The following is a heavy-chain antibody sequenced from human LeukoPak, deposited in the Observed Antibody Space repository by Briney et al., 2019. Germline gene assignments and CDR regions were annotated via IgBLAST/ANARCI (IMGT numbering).Heavy chain of an antibody. CDR2: ISGSGGST. CDR1: GFTFSSYA. V-gene: IGHV3-23*01. D-gene: IGHD1-1*01. CDR3: ARRPGLERYYYDY. Sequence: GGSLRLSCAASGFTFSSYAMSWVRQAPGKGLQWVSTISGSGGSTYYADSVKGRFTISRDNSKNTLYLQMNSLRAEDTAVYYCARRPGLERYYYDYWGQGTLVTVSS. J-gene: IGHJ4*02.